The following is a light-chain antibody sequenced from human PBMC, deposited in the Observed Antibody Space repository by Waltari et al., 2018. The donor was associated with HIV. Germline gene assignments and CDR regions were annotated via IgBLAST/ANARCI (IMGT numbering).Light chain of an antibody. V-gene: IGLV1-44*01. CDR2: SNN. J-gene: IGLJ3*02. CDR1: SSTIGSNI. CDR3: AAWDDSLNAWV. Sequence: SVLPQPPSASGTPGQRVRLSCSGSSSTIGSNIVNQYQQLPGTAPKLLIYSNNQRPSGVPDRFSGSKSGTSASLAISGLQSEDEADYYCAAWDDSLNAWVFGGGTKLTVL.